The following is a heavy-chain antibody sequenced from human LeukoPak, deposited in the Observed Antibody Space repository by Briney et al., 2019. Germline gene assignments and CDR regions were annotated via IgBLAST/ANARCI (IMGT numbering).Heavy chain of an antibody. CDR2: IYYSGST. CDR1: GGSISSYY. D-gene: IGHD5-18*01. Sequence: PSETLSLTCTVSGGSISSYYWSWIRQPPGKGLEWIGYIYYSGSTNYNPSLKSRVTISVDTSKNQFSLKLTSVTAADAAVYYCARHVQDTTMVTPLYYFNYWGQGTLVTVSS. J-gene: IGHJ4*02. V-gene: IGHV4-59*08. CDR3: ARHVQDTTMVTPLYYFNY.